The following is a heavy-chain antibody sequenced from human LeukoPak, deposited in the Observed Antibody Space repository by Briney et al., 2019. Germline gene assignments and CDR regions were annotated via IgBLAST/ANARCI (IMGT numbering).Heavy chain of an antibody. CDR3: ARTDTTIFGVVISSYFQH. V-gene: IGHV1-18*01. D-gene: IGHD3-3*01. CDR2: ISAYNGNT. Sequence: ASVKVSCKASGYTFTSYGISWVRQAPGQGLERMGWISAYNGNTNYAQKLQGRVTMTTDTSTSTAYMELRSLRSDDTAVYYCARTDTTIFGVVISSYFQHWGQGTLVTVSS. CDR1: GYTFTSYG. J-gene: IGHJ1*01.